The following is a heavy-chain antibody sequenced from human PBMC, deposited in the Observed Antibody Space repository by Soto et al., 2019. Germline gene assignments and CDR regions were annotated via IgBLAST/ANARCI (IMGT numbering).Heavy chain of an antibody. V-gene: IGHV4-61*01. Sequence: ETLSLTCTVSGGSVSSGSYYWSWIRQPPGKGLEWIGYIYYSGSTNYNPSLKSRVTISVDTSKNQFSLKLSSVTAADTAVYYCARDRPHGIYYYYGMDVWGQGTTVTVSS. CDR1: GGSVSSGSYY. CDR3: ARDRPHGIYYYYGMDV. CDR2: IYYSGST. J-gene: IGHJ6*02.